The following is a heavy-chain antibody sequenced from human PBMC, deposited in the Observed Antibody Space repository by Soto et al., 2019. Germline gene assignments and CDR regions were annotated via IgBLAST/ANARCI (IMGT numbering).Heavy chain of an antibody. Sequence: GGSLRLSCAASGFTFSSYAMSWVRQAPGKGLEWVSAISGSGGSTYYADSVKGRFTISRDNSKNTLYLQMNSLRPEDTALYYCVNVPGYSYRNSLFAFRAQGPLVPVSS. CDR1: GFTFSSYA. CDR3: VNVPGYSYRNSLFAF. D-gene: IGHD5-18*01. CDR2: ISGSGGST. V-gene: IGHV3-23*01. J-gene: IGHJ4*02.